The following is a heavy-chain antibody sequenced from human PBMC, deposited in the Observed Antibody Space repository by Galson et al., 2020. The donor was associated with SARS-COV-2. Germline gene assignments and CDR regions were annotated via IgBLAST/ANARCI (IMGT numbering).Heavy chain of an antibody. V-gene: IGHV1-2*02. Sequence: ASVKVSCKASGYTFTGYFLHWVRQVPGQGLEWMGWINPKNGDTNYAQRFQGRVTMTGDTSISTVYMELTNLRSDDTAFYYCARRLNSNNWLIMGIDYWGQGTLVTVSS. CDR2: INPKNGDT. CDR3: ARRLNSNNWLIMGIDY. CDR1: GYTFTGYF. D-gene: IGHD6-13*01. J-gene: IGHJ4*02.